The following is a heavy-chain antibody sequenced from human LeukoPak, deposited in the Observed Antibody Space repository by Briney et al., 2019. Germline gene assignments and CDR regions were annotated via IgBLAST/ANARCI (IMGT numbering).Heavy chain of an antibody. Sequence: PGGSLRLSCAASGFTFSSYGMHWVRQAPGKGLEWVAVIWYDGSNKYYADSVKGRFTISRDNSKNTLYLQMNSLRAEDTAMYYCARVKYCSTNSCYASFDYWGQGTLVTVSS. D-gene: IGHD2-2*01. CDR1: GFTFSSYG. J-gene: IGHJ4*02. CDR2: IWYDGSNK. CDR3: ARVKYCSTNSCYASFDY. V-gene: IGHV3-33*01.